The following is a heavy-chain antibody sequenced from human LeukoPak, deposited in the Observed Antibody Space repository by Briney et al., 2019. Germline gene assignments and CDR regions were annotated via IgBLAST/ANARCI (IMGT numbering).Heavy chain of an antibody. CDR2: FDPKDGGT. CDR1: GYTLTELP. D-gene: IGHD1-26*01. V-gene: IGHV1-24*01. Sequence: ASVKVSCKVSGYTLTELPIHWVRQAPGKGLEWMGGFDPKDGGTIYAQNFQGRVTLTEDTSTDTAYMELSSLRSEDTAVYYCATDHIVGPTTDLDYWGQGTLVTVSS. J-gene: IGHJ4*02. CDR3: ATDHIVGPTTDLDY.